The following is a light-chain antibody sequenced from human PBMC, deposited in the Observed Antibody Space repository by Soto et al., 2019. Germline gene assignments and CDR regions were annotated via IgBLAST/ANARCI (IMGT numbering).Light chain of an antibody. Sequence: EAVLTQSPASLSLSPGERATLSCRASQSVTTNLFWYQQKPGPAPRLLIYDASNRATGIPARVTGSGSGTDFTLTISRLEPEDFAVYYCQQHDNFLTFGGGTRVDIK. CDR3: QQHDNFLT. V-gene: IGKV3-11*01. CDR1: QSVTTN. CDR2: DAS. J-gene: IGKJ4*01.